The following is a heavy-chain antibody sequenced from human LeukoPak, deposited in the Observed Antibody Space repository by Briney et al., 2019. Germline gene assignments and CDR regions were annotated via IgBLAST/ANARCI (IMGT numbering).Heavy chain of an antibody. V-gene: IGHV3-66*01. CDR1: GLSHSSNY. CDR3: ARDFVNYFENTGYFPFDL. D-gene: IGHD3-9*01. Sequence: GGSLRLSREAAGLSHSSNYMSWVRQTPGRRREWVSVIYTGGRSYSADSVRDRFIISRDDNKHTMYLQMNNLTVEDKGLYFCARDFVNYFENTGYFPFDLWGQGTLVTVSS. J-gene: IGHJ4*02. CDR2: IYTGGRS.